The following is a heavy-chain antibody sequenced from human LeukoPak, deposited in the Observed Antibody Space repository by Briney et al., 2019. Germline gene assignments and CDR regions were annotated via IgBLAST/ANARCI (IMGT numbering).Heavy chain of an antibody. D-gene: IGHD5-24*01. CDR3: ARTWLKSFGY. CDR1: GYTFTSYA. J-gene: IGHJ4*02. CDR2: ISAYNGNT. Sequence: ASVKVSCKASGYTFTSYAMNWVRQAPGQGLEWMGWISAYNGNTNYVQKLQGRVTMTTDTSTSTAYMELRSLTSDDTAVYYCARTWLKSFGYWGQGTLVTVSS. V-gene: IGHV1-18*01.